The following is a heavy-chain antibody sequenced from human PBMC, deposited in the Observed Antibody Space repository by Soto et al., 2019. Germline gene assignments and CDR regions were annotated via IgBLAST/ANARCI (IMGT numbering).Heavy chain of an antibody. CDR1: GSSISRYY. J-gene: IGHJ6*03. CDR3: ARSYRRYCSGGSCYSYYYYYMDV. Sequence: SEALSRTWTVSGSSISRYYGGWIRQTPGKGLEWIGYIYYSGSTNYNPSLKSRVTISVDTSKNQFSLKLSSVTAADTAVYYCARSYRRYCSGGSCYSYYYYYMDVWGKGTTVTVSS. V-gene: IGHV4-59*01. CDR2: IYYSGST. D-gene: IGHD2-15*01.